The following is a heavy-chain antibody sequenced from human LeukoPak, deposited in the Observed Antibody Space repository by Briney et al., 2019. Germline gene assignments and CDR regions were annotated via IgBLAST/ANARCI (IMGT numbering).Heavy chain of an antibody. CDR1: GVSISSYY. Sequence: SETLSLTCTVSGVSISSYYWSWFRQPAGKGLEWIGRIYTSGSTKKPSLKSRVTMSVDTSKNQFSLKLRSVTAADTAVYYCASLGGRYYFDYWGQGTLVTVSS. V-gene: IGHV4-4*07. J-gene: IGHJ4*02. D-gene: IGHD6-25*01. CDR3: ASLGGRYYFDY. CDR2: IYTSGST.